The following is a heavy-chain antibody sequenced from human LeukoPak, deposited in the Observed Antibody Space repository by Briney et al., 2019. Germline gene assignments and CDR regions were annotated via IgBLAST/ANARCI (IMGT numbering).Heavy chain of an antibody. CDR1: GGSISSGDYY. D-gene: IGHD1-26*01. CDR2: IYNTGRT. Sequence: PSQTLSLTCTVSGGSISSGDYYWSWIRQSPGKGLEWIGFIYNTGRTNYNPSLQSRVTMSIDTSKNQFSLKLSSVTAADTAVYYCARQGELAIDYWGQGTLVTVSS. J-gene: IGHJ4*02. V-gene: IGHV4-61*02. CDR3: ARQGELAIDY.